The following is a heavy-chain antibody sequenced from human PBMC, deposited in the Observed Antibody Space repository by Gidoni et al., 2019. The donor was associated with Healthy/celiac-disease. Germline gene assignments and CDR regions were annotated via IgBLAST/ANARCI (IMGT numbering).Heavy chain of an antibody. Sequence: QVQLVQSGAEVKKPGASVKVSCKASGYTFTGYYMHWVRQAPGQGLEWMGWINPNSGGTNYAQKFQGRVTMTRDTSISTAYMELSRLRSDDTAVYYCARDKSRAWGVNHWYFDLWGRGTLVTVSS. CDR1: GYTFTGYY. V-gene: IGHV1-2*02. CDR2: INPNSGGT. D-gene: IGHD3-10*01. J-gene: IGHJ2*01. CDR3: ARDKSRAWGVNHWYFDL.